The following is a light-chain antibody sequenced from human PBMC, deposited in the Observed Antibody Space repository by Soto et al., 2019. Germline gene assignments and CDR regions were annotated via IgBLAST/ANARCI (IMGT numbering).Light chain of an antibody. Sequence: DIQLTQSPSFLSASVGDRVTITCRASQGISTYLAWYQQRPGTAPKLLIYAASTLQSGLPSRFSGNGSGTEFTLTISSLQPEDFATDYCQQVKSYPITFGQGTRLEIK. CDR3: QQVKSYPIT. CDR2: AAS. CDR1: QGISTY. V-gene: IGKV1-9*01. J-gene: IGKJ5*01.